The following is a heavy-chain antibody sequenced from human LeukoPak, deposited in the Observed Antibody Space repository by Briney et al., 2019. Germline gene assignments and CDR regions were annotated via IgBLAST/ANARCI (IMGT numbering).Heavy chain of an antibody. V-gene: IGHV3-30-3*01. Sequence: PGGSLRLSCAASGFTFNNYAMNWVRQAPGKGLEWVAVIAYDGSNIFYADSVKGRFTISRDNSKNTLYLQMNSLRVEDTAAFYCARGTRDSSGWLTIDFWGQGTLVTVSS. J-gene: IGHJ4*02. CDR2: IAYDGSNI. CDR1: GFTFNNYA. D-gene: IGHD6-19*01. CDR3: ARGTRDSSGWLTIDF.